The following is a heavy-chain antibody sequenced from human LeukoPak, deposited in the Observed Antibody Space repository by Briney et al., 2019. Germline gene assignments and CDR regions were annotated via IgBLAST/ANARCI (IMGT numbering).Heavy chain of an antibody. CDR3: AKFGRLVPAAIQAVDY. J-gene: IGHJ4*02. D-gene: IGHD2-2*02. CDR2: IRYDGSNK. CDR1: GFTFSRYG. Sequence: GGSLRLSCAASGFTFSRYGMHWVRQAPGKGLEGVAFIRYDGSNKYYADSVKGRFTISRDNSKNTLYLQMNSLRAEDTAVYYCAKFGRLVPAAIQAVDYWGQGTLVTVSS. V-gene: IGHV3-30*02.